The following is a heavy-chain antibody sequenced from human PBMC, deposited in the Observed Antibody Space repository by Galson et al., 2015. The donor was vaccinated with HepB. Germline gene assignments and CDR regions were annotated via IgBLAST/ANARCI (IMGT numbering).Heavy chain of an antibody. CDR2: ISGSGGST. CDR1: GFTFSSYA. J-gene: IGHJ4*02. CDR3: AKVPDGYDSSGYYDPPRDYFDY. Sequence: SLRLSCAASGFTFSSYAMSWVRQAPGKGLEWVSAISGSGGSTYYADSVKGRFTISRDNSKNTLYLQMNSLRAEDTAVYYCAKVPDGYDSSGYYDPPRDYFDYWGQGTLVTVSS. V-gene: IGHV3-23*01. D-gene: IGHD3-22*01.